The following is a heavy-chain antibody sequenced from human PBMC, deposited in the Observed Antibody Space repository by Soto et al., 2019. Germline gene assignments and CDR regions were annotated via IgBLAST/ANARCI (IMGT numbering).Heavy chain of an antibody. D-gene: IGHD3-3*01. CDR3: AKDMGSGYSQRYYFDY. V-gene: IGHV3-9*01. Sequence: GGSLRLSCAASGFTFDDYAMHWVRQAPGKGLEWVSGISWNSGSIGYADSVKGRFTISRDNAKNSLYLQMNSLRAEDTALYYCAKDMGSGYSQRYYFDYWGQGTLVTVSS. CDR1: GFTFDDYA. CDR2: ISWNSGSI. J-gene: IGHJ4*02.